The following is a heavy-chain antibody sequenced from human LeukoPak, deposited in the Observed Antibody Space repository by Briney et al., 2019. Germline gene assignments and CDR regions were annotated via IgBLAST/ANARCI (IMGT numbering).Heavy chain of an antibody. Sequence: GGSLRLSCAASGFTFSSYAVSWVSQAPGKGLEWVSSISGSGGSTYSADSVKGRFTISRDNSKNTLYLQMNSLRAEDTALYYCAKDRSCTNDICHGDFDYWGQGTLVTVSS. D-gene: IGHD2-8*01. J-gene: IGHJ4*02. CDR1: GFTFSSYA. CDR3: AKDRSCTNDICHGDFDY. CDR2: ISGSGGST. V-gene: IGHV3-23*01.